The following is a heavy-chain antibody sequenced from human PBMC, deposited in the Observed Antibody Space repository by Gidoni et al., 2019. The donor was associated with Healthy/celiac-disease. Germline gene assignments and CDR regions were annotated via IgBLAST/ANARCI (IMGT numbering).Heavy chain of an antibody. J-gene: IGHJ4*02. CDR2: ISGSGGST. V-gene: IGHV3-23*01. D-gene: IGHD2-15*01. CDR1: GFTFSSSA. CDR3: VTQYCSGGSCYLGYFDY. Sequence: EVQLLESGGGLVQPGGSLRLSCAASGFTFSSSAMSWVRQAPGKGLEWVSAISGSGGSTYYADSVKGRFTISRDNSKNTLYLQMNSLRAEDTAVYYCVTQYCSGGSCYLGYFDYWGQGTLVTVSS.